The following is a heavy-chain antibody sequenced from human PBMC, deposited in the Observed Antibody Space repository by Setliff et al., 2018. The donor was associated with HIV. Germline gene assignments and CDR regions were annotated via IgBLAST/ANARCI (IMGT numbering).Heavy chain of an antibody. V-gene: IGHV3-33*03. D-gene: IGHD2-8*02. CDR3: AKSRLVAGNDY. CDR1: GFSFSDYS. J-gene: IGHJ4*02. Sequence: SLRLSCAASGFSFSDYSMNWVRQAPGKGLEWVAFIWYDGNNIKYADSVKGRYTISRDNSKNTLYLQMISLRADDTAVYYCAKSRLVAGNDYWGQGTLVTVSS. CDR2: IWYDGNNI.